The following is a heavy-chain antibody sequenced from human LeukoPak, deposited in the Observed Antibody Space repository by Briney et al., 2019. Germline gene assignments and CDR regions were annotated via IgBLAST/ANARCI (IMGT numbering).Heavy chain of an antibody. V-gene: IGHV1-69*01. CDR2: IIPIFGTA. CDR1: GFTFSSYA. D-gene: IGHD6-6*01. J-gene: IGHJ4*02. Sequence: GGSLRLSCAASGFTFSSYAISWVRQAPGQGLEWMGGIIPIFGTANYAQKFQGRVTITADESTSTAYMELSSLRSEDTAVYYCARVGSSSSGIYDYWGQGTLVTVSS. CDR3: ARVGSSSSGIYDY.